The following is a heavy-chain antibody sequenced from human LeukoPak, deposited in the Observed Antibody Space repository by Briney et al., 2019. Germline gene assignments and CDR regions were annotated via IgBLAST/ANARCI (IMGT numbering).Heavy chain of an antibody. J-gene: IGHJ4*02. D-gene: IGHD2-21*01. V-gene: IGHV3-74*01. CDR2: INSDGSST. CDR3: ARGAYCGGDCLLPLSLY. Sequence: GGSLRLSCAASGFTFSSYWMHWVRQAPGKGLVWVSRINSDGSSTTYADSVKGRFTISRDNAKNTLYLQMNSLRPEDTAVYYCARGAYCGGDCLLPLSLYWGQGTLVTVSS. CDR1: GFTFSSYW.